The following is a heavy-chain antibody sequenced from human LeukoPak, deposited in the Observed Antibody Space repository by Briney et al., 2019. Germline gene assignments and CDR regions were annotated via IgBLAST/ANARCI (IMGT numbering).Heavy chain of an antibody. D-gene: IGHD6-6*01. CDR1: GFSLSTSGVG. V-gene: IGHV2-5*02. J-gene: IGHJ3*02. CDR2: IYWDDDK. Sequence: SGPTLVKPTQTLTLTCTFSGFSLSTSGVGVGWIRQPPGKALEWLALIYWDDDKRYSPSLKGRLTITKDTSKNQVVLTMTNMDPVDTATYYCAHTGYSSSSIAFDIWGQGTMVTVSS. CDR3: AHTGYSSSSIAFDI.